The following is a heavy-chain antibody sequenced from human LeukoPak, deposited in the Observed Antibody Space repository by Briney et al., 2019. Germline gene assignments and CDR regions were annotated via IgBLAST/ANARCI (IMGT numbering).Heavy chain of an antibody. D-gene: IGHD3-9*01. V-gene: IGHV3-64D*06. Sequence: PGGSLRLSCSAAGFTFSSYAMHWVRQAPGKGLEYVSAISSIGGSTYYADSVKGRFTISRDNSKNTLYLQMSSLRAEDTAVYYCVKAGNYDILTGYYNVPPFDYWGQGTLVTVSS. CDR3: VKAGNYDILTGYYNVPPFDY. J-gene: IGHJ4*02. CDR2: ISSIGGST. CDR1: GFTFSSYA.